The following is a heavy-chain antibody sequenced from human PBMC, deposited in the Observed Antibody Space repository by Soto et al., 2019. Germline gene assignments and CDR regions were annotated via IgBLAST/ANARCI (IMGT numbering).Heavy chain of an antibody. J-gene: IGHJ4*02. D-gene: IGHD5-18*01. CDR3: ARVGYSYGTPFDY. Sequence: QVQLQQWGAGLLKPSETLSLTCAVYGGSFSGYYWGWIRQPPGKGLEWIGEINHSGSTNYNPSLKSRVTISVDTSKNQFSLKLSSVTAADTAVYYCARVGYSYGTPFDYWGQGTLVTVSS. V-gene: IGHV4-34*01. CDR1: GGSFSGYY. CDR2: INHSGST.